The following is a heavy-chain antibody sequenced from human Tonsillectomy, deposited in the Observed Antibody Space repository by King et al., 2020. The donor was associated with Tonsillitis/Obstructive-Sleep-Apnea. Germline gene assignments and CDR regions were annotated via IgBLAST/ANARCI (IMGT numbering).Heavy chain of an antibody. CDR3: ARTEGTCSRNSCYEDHYLGLDG. Sequence: DVQLVESGGGLVQPGGSLRLSCAASGFTFSTYEMNWVRQAPGKGLEWVAFISSSGRSIYYADSVKGRFTISRDNAKNSLYLQMNSLRAEDTAVYYCARTEGTCSRNSCYEDHYLGLDGWGQGTTVPGS. CDR2: ISSSGRSI. CDR1: GFTFSTYE. V-gene: IGHV3-48*03. D-gene: IGHD2-2*01. J-gene: IGHJ6*02.